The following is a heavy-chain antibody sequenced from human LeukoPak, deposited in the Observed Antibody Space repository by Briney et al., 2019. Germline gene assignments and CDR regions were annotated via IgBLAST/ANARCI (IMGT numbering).Heavy chain of an antibody. CDR1: GFTFDDYA. Sequence: GGSLRLSCAASGFTFDDYAMHWVRQAPGKGLEWVSGISWNSGSIGYADSVKGRFTISRDNAKNSLYLQMNSLRAEDTALYYCAKDWGDGYNWKPSGFDYWGQGTLVTVSS. CDR3: AKDWGDGYNWKPSGFDY. CDR2: ISWNSGSI. J-gene: IGHJ4*02. D-gene: IGHD5-24*01. V-gene: IGHV3-9*01.